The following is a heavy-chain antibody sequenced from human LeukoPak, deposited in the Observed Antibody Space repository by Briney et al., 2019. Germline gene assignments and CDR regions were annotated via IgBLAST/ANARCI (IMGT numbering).Heavy chain of an antibody. J-gene: IGHJ3*02. CDR1: GFTFSSYG. CDR3: AKEHPMVRGVIIPFDAFDI. CDR2: IRYDGSNK. Sequence: GGSLRLSCAASGFTFSSYGMHWVRQAPGKGLEWVAFIRYDGSNKYYADSVKGRFTISRDNSKNTLYLQMNSLRAEDTAVYYCAKEHPMVRGVIIPFDAFDIWGQGTMVTVSS. V-gene: IGHV3-30*02. D-gene: IGHD3-10*01.